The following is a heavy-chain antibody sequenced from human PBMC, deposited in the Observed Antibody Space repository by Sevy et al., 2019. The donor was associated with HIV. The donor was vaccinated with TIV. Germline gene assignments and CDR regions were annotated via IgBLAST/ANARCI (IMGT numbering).Heavy chain of an antibody. D-gene: IGHD2-15*01. V-gene: IGHV3-21*01. Sequence: GGSLRLSCAASGFTFSSYSMNWVRQAPGKGLEWVSSISSSSSYIYYADSVKGRFTISRDNAKNSLYLQMNSLRAEDMAVYYCARDRYCSGGSCLYYYYYGMDVWGQGTTVTVSS. CDR3: ARDRYCSGGSCLYYYYYGMDV. CDR2: ISSSSSYI. J-gene: IGHJ6*02. CDR1: GFTFSSYS.